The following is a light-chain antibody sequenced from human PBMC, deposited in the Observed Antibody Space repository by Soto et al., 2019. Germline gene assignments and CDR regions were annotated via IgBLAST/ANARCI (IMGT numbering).Light chain of an antibody. Sequence: QSVLTQPASVSGSPGQSITISCTGTSSDVGAFNYVSWYQQYPGKVPKLLIYEVTNRPSGVSNRFSGSKSGNTASLTISGLQAEDEAEYYCSSYTNINTRACVFGTGTKVTVL. CDR1: SSDVGAFNY. CDR2: EVT. J-gene: IGLJ1*01. V-gene: IGLV2-14*01. CDR3: SSYTNINTRACV.